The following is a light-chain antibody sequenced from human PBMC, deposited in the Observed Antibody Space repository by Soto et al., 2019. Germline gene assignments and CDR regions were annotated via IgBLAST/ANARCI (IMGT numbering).Light chain of an antibody. CDR3: QPYDTYWT. V-gene: IGKV1-5*03. Sequence: MKMNQRPSTVSASMGDRVIITCRASESISNWLAWYQQKPGKAPNLLIYKASSLKSGVPLRFSGSGSGTEFTLTINSLQPDDFATYYCQPYDTYWTFAQGTNVEIK. CDR2: KAS. CDR1: ESISNW. J-gene: IGKJ1*01.